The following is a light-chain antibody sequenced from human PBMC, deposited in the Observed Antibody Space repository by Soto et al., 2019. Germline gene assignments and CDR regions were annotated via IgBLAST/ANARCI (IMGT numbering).Light chain of an antibody. J-gene: IGLJ1*01. CDR3: CSYAGSTYV. V-gene: IGLV2-11*01. CDR2: DVS. CDR1: SSDVGSYNY. Sequence: QSVLTQPRSVSGSPGQSVTISCTGTSSDVGSYNYVSWYQQHPGKAPKLMIFDVSKRPSGVPDRFSGFKSGNTASLTISGLQAEDEADYSCCSYAGSTYVFGSGNKLTVL.